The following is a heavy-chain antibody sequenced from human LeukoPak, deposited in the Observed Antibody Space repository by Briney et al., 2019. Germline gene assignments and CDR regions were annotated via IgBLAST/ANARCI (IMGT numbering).Heavy chain of an antibody. J-gene: IGHJ5*02. CDR2: ISGSGGST. CDR3: AKGGFWSGSTPGGWFDP. Sequence: PGGSLRLSCAASGFIFSRYGMHWVRQAPGKGLEWVSAISGSGGSTYYADSVKGRFTISRDNSKNTLYLQMNSLRAEDTAVYYCAKGGFWSGSTPGGWFDPWGQGTLVTVSS. V-gene: IGHV3-23*01. D-gene: IGHD3-3*01. CDR1: GFIFSRYG.